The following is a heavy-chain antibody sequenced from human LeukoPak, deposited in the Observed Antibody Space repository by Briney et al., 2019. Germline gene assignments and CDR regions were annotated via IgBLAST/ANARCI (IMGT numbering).Heavy chain of an antibody. CDR3: ARGDYDFWSGYYTAEYFQH. Sequence: SVKVSCKASGGTFSSYAISWVRQAPGQGLEWMGGIIPIFGTANYAQKFQGRVTITADESTSTAYMELSSLRSEDTAVYYCARGDYDFWSGYYTAEYFQHWGQGTLVTVSS. CDR1: GGTFSSYA. CDR2: IIPIFGTA. D-gene: IGHD3-3*01. J-gene: IGHJ1*01. V-gene: IGHV1-69*01.